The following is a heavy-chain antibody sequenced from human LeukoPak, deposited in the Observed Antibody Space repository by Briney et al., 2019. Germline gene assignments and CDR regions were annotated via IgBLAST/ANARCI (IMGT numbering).Heavy chain of an antibody. J-gene: IGHJ4*02. CDR3: ARATIGSSTTDYFDY. D-gene: IGHD4-17*01. CDR1: GFTFSSYW. Sequence: GGSLRLSCAASGFTFSSYWMNWVRQAPGKGLEWVANIKQDGTEKLYVDSVKGRFTISRDNAKNSLYLQMNSLRAEDTAVYYCARATIGSSTTDYFDYWGQGTLVTVSS. V-gene: IGHV3-7*01. CDR2: IKQDGTEK.